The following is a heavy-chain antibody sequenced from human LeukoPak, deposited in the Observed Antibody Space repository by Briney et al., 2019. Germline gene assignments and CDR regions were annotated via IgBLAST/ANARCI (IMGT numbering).Heavy chain of an antibody. Sequence: TTSETLSLTCTVSGGSISSYYWSWIRQPAGKVLEWIGRIYTSGSTNYNPSLKSRVTMSVDTSKNQFSLKLSSVTAADTAVYYCARDLLVHYYGSGSYFDYWGQGTLVTVSS. D-gene: IGHD3-10*01. CDR3: ARDLLVHYYGSGSYFDY. V-gene: IGHV4-4*07. CDR2: IYTSGST. CDR1: GGSISSYY. J-gene: IGHJ4*02.